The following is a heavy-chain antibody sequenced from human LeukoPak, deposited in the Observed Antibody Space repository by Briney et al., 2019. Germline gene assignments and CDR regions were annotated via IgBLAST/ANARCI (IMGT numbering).Heavy chain of an antibody. D-gene: IGHD6-19*01. V-gene: IGHV3-13*01. CDR2: IGKAGDT. CDR1: GFTFSSYD. Sequence: GGSLRLSCVASGFTFSSYDMHWVRQRKGEGLEWVSDIGKAGDTYYADSVKGRFTISRDNSKNTLYLQMNSLRAEDTAVYYCARDHKWLVTTYYFDYWGQGTLVTVSS. CDR3: ARDHKWLVTTYYFDY. J-gene: IGHJ4*02.